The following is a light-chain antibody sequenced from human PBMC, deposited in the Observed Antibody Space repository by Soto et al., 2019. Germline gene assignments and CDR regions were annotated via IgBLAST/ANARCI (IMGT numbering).Light chain of an antibody. Sequence: IVLTQSPATLSLSPGERATLTRRASQSVSNFLAWYQHKPGQAPRLLIYDASIRAAGVPARFSGSGSGTDFSLTISSLEPEDFAIYYCQQRSIWPPWTFGQGTKGDIK. CDR3: QQRSIWPPWT. CDR1: QSVSNF. CDR2: DAS. V-gene: IGKV3-11*01. J-gene: IGKJ1*01.